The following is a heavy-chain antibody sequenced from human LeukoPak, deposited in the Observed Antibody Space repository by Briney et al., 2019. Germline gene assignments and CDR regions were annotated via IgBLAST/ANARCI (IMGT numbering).Heavy chain of an antibody. Sequence: PSETLSLTCAVYGGSLSGYYWSWIRQSPGKVLEWIGEINDSGSTNYNPSLKSRVTISLNTSNNQVSLRLSSVTAADTAVYYCAKGGTYGGGADYWGQGTLVTVSS. CDR2: INDSGST. CDR3: AKGGTYGGGADY. CDR1: GGSLSGYY. D-gene: IGHD1-26*01. V-gene: IGHV4-34*01. J-gene: IGHJ4*02.